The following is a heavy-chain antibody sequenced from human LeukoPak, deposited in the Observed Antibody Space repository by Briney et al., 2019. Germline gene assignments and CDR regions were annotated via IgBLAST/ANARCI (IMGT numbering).Heavy chain of an antibody. D-gene: IGHD6-19*01. CDR1: GFSFTNYW. J-gene: IGHJ4*01. CDR3: AKGVYSSGWSYFDY. Sequence: PGGSLRLSCEASGFSFTNYWMYWVRQAPGKGLEWLANTNQDGNQKYYVDSVKGRFTISRDNAKKSLYLQMNSLRAEDTAVYYCAKGVYSSGWSYFDYWGHGTLVTVSS. V-gene: IGHV3-7*03. CDR2: TNQDGNQK.